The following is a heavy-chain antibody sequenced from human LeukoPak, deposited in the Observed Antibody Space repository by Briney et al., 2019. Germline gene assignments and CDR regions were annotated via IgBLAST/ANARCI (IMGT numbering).Heavy chain of an antibody. J-gene: IGHJ5*02. CDR1: GFTLSSYW. Sequence: PGGSLRLSCAASGFTLSSYWMHWVRQAPGKGLVWVSRIDSDGSSTSYADSVKGRFTISRDNAKNTLYLQMNSLRAEDTAVYYCARAGYGDYGGFDPWGQGTLVTVSS. D-gene: IGHD4-17*01. CDR3: ARAGYGDYGGFDP. CDR2: IDSDGSST. V-gene: IGHV3-74*01.